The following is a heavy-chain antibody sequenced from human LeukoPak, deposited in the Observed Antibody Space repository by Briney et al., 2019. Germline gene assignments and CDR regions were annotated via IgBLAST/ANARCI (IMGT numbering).Heavy chain of an antibody. CDR1: GDSISSGSFY. CDR2: IYTGGNT. J-gene: IGHJ4*02. Sequence: SETLSLTCTVSGDSISSGSFYWSWIRQPAGKGLEWIGRIYTGGNTNYNPSLQSRVAISIDTSKNQFSLKLNSVTAADTAMYDCAKWERLNRVFFWGQGTLVAVSS. CDR3: AKWERLNRVFF. V-gene: IGHV4-61*02. D-gene: IGHD1-26*01.